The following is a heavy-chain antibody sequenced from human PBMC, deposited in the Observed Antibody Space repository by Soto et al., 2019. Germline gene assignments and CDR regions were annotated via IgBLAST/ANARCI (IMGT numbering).Heavy chain of an antibody. Sequence: GASVKVSCKASGYTFTSYAMHWVRQAPGQRLEWMGWINAGNGNTKYSQKFQGRVTITRDTSASTAYMGLSSLRSEDTAVYYCARDEVDIVATITRAYYYYMDVWGKGTTVTVSS. V-gene: IGHV1-3*01. CDR2: INAGNGNT. D-gene: IGHD5-12*01. J-gene: IGHJ6*03. CDR1: GYTFTSYA. CDR3: ARDEVDIVATITRAYYYYMDV.